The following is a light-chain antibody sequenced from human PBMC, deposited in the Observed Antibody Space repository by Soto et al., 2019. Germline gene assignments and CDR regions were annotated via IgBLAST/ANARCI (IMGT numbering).Light chain of an antibody. V-gene: IGKV3-20*01. CDR2: GAS. CDR3: QQYGGSPRT. J-gene: IGKJ1*01. Sequence: EKALTQSPVTLSLSPGERATLSCRASQSVSSNLAWYQQRPGQAPRLLIYGASTRASGVPDRFSGSGSGTEFILTISRLEPEDFAVYYCQQYGGSPRTFGQGTKVEIK. CDR1: QSVSSN.